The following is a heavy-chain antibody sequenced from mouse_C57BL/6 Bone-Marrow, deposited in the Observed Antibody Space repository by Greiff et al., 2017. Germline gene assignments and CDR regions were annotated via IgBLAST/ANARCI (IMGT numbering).Heavy chain of an antibody. CDR3: ARDYYGDSYWRFAY. V-gene: IGHV14-2*01. CDR1: GFNIKDYY. J-gene: IGHJ3*01. CDR2: IDPEDGET. Sequence: VQLQQSGAELVKPGASVKLSCTASGFNIKDYYMHWVKQRTEQGLEWIGRIDPEDGETKYAQKFQGKATITVDTSSNTAYLPLSSLTSEDTAVCYCARDYYGDSYWRFAYWGQGTLVTVSA. D-gene: IGHD1-1*01.